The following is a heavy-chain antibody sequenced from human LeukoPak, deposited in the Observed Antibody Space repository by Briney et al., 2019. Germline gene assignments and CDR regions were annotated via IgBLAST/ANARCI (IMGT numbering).Heavy chain of an antibody. J-gene: IGHJ4*02. CDR2: IKQDGSEK. D-gene: IGHD5-18*01. V-gene: IGHV3-7*03. CDR1: GLSFSSYW. Sequence: GGSLRLSCAASGLSFSSYWMNWVRQAPGKGLEWVANIKQDGSEKYYVDSVKGRFTISRDNAKNSLYLQMNSLRAEDTAVYYCASGGYSFFYWGQGTLVTVSS. CDR3: ASGGYSFFY.